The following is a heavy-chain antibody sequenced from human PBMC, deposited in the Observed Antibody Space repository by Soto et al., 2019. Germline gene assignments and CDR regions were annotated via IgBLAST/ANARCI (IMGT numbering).Heavy chain of an antibody. CDR2: INHSGST. D-gene: IGHD6-19*01. Sequence: SETLSLTCAVYGGSFGGYYWSWIRQPPGKGLEWIGEINHSGSTNYNPSLKSRFTISVDTSKNQFSLKLSSVTAADPAVYYCARGRYSSGWYPRSCFDYWGQGTLVTVSS. V-gene: IGHV4-34*01. CDR3: ARGRYSSGWYPRSCFDY. CDR1: GGSFGGYY. J-gene: IGHJ4*02.